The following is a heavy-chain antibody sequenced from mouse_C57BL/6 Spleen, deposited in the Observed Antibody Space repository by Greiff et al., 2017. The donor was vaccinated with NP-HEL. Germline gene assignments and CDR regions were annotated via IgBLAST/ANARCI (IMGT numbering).Heavy chain of an antibody. CDR3: ARDYGSSLWYFDV. CDR2: IYPGDGDT. V-gene: IGHV1-80*01. J-gene: IGHJ1*03. Sequence: VQLQQSGAELVKPGASVKISCKASGYAFSSYWMNWVKQRPGKGLEWIGQIYPGDGDTNYNGKFKGKATLTADKSSSTAYMQLSSLTSEDSAVYFCARDYGSSLWYFDVWGTRTTVTVSS. D-gene: IGHD1-1*01. CDR1: GYAFSSYW.